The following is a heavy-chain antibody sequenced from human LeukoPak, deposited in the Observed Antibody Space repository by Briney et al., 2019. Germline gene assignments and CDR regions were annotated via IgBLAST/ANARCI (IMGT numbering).Heavy chain of an antibody. CDR3: AREEGLAAAGTAFDY. Sequence: GASVKVSCKASGYTFTGYYMHWVRQAPGQGLEWMGWINPNSGGTNYAQKFQGWVTMTRDTSISTAYMELSRLRSDDTAVYYCAREEGLAAAGTAFDYWGQGTAVTVSS. CDR1: GYTFTGYY. V-gene: IGHV1-2*04. D-gene: IGHD6-13*01. CDR2: INPNSGGT. J-gene: IGHJ4*02.